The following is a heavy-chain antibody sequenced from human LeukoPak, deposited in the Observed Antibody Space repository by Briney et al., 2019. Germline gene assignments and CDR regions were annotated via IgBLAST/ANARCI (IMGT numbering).Heavy chain of an antibody. CDR3: ARDGGSYSGLHYFDY. CDR1: GGSVSSGSYY. CDR2: IYYSGST. V-gene: IGHV4-61*01. J-gene: IGHJ4*02. D-gene: IGHD4-11*01. Sequence: SETLSLTCTVSGGSVSSGSYYWSWIRQPPGKGLEWIGYIYYSGSTNYNPSLKSRVTISVDTSKNQFSLKLSSVTAADTAVYYCARDGGSYSGLHYFDYWGQGTLVTVSS.